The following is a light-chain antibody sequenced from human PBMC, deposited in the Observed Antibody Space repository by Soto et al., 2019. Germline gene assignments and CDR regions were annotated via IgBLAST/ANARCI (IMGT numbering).Light chain of an antibody. CDR3: QQYGSSPPYT. Sequence: EIVLTRSAGTLSLSPGERATLSCRASHSVSSSYLAWYQQKPGQAPRLLIYGASSRATGIPDRFSGSGSGTDFTLTISRLEPEDFAVYYCQQYGSSPPYTFGQGTKLEIK. CDR1: HSVSSSY. CDR2: GAS. J-gene: IGKJ2*01. V-gene: IGKV3-20*01.